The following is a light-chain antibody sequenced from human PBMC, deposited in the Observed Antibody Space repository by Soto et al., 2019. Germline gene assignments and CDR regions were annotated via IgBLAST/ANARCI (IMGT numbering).Light chain of an antibody. J-gene: IGKJ1*01. CDR3: QQYYSPPRT. CDR1: QXVLYSSNNKNY. V-gene: IGKV4-1*01. CDR2: WAS. Sequence: EIVMTHSPDSLAVSLGERATLHXXSSQXVLYSSNNKNYLAGYQQKPGPPPKXXSYWASSRDSGGPDRFSGSGSGTDFTLTVSSLQAEDVAVYYCQQYYSPPRTFGQGTKVDIK.